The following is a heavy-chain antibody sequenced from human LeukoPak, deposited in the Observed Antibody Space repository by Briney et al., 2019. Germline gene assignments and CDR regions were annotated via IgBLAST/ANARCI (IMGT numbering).Heavy chain of an antibody. V-gene: IGHV3-23*01. CDR1: GFTFSSYA. D-gene: IGHD4-17*01. J-gene: IGHJ4*02. CDR2: ISDSGGST. CDR3: AKVSTVTTWDYFAY. Sequence: GGSLRLSCVASGFTFSSYAMTWVRQAPGKGLEWVSAISDSGGSTYSADSVKGRFTISRDNSKNTLYLQMNSLRVEDTAVYYCAKVSTVTTWDYFAYWGQGTLVTVSS.